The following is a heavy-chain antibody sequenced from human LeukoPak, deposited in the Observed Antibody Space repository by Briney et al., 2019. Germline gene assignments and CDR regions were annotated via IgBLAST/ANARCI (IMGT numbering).Heavy chain of an antibody. D-gene: IGHD1-26*01. V-gene: IGHV1-8*01. Sequence: ASVKVSCKASGYTFSSYDINWARQATGQGLEWMGWMNPNSGSTGYAQKFQGRVTMTRSTSISTAYMELSSLRSEDTAVYYCVRVQSGSYARYGMDVWGQGTTVTVSS. J-gene: IGHJ6*02. CDR2: MNPNSGST. CDR3: VRVQSGSYARYGMDV. CDR1: GYTFSSYD.